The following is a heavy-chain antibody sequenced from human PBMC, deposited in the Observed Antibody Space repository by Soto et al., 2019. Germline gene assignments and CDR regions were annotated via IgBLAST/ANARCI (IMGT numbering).Heavy chain of an antibody. Sequence: ASVKVSCKASGGTFSSYAISWVRQAPGQGLEWMGGIIPIFGTANYAQKFQGRVTITADESTSTAYMELSSLRSEDTAVYYCARGRCSSTSCYYYYYGMDVWGQGTTVTV. D-gene: IGHD2-2*01. J-gene: IGHJ6*02. CDR1: GGTFSSYA. CDR3: ARGRCSSTSCYYYYYGMDV. CDR2: IIPIFGTA. V-gene: IGHV1-69*13.